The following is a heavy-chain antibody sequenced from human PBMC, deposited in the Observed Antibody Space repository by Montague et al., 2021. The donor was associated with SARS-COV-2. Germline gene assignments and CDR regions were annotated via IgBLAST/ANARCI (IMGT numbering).Heavy chain of an antibody. CDR2: VSRTGIT. V-gene: IGHV4-4*02. CDR3: PRGLTVAGTDY. J-gene: IGHJ4*02. Sequence: SETLSLTCALSGDSVSSRKWWAWVHQSPMKGLEWIGEVSRTGITTFNPSLKSRVTISLDVSKNLFSLNLTSVTAADTAIYYCPRGLTVAGTDYWGQGSLVTVSS. D-gene: IGHD6-19*01. CDR1: GDSVSSRKW.